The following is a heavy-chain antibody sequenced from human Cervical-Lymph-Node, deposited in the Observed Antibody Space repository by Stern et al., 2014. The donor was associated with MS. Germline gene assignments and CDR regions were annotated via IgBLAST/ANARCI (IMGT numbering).Heavy chain of an antibody. CDR2: INPNTGGT. J-gene: IGHJ6*02. D-gene: IGHD3-3*01. Sequence: VQLLESGAEVKKPGASVKVSCKTSRYIFTGYYIHWVRQAPGQGLEWMAWINPNTGGTKYAKKFQGRVTMSRDTSISTAYVELISLTSDDTAVYYCARDQRGITIFGVVTDYYYLGMDVWGQGTTVTVSS. V-gene: IGHV1-2*02. CDR1: RYIFTGYY. CDR3: ARDQRGITIFGVVTDYYYLGMDV.